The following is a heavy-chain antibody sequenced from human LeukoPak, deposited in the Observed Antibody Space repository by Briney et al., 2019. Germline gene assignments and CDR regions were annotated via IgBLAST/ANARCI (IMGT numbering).Heavy chain of an antibody. V-gene: IGHV3-23*01. CDR2: ISGGGDIT. J-gene: IGHJ4*02. D-gene: IGHD2-21*02. Sequence: GGSLRLSCAASGFNFANHAMSWVRQTPGKGLEWVSAISGGGDITYYADSVTGRFTISRDNSKDSLFLQMHSLRPGDTAVYYCVREDTPATANYWGQGTLVTISS. CDR3: VREDTPATANY. CDR1: GFNFANHA.